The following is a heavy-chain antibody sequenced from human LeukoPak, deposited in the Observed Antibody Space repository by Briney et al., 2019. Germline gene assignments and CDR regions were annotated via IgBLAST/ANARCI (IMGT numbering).Heavy chain of an antibody. V-gene: IGHV3-66*01. Sequence: GGSLRLSCEASGFTVSSNYMSWVRQAPGKGLEWVSVIYSDGSTYYADSVKGRFTISRDNSKNTLYPQMNSLRGEDTAVYYCARVAGRGFDPWGQGTLVTVSS. J-gene: IGHJ5*02. CDR1: GFTVSSNY. CDR3: ARVAGRGFDP. CDR2: IYSDGST.